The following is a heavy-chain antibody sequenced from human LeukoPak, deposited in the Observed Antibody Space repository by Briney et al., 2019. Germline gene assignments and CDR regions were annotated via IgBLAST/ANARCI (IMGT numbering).Heavy chain of an antibody. CDR1: GGSISSGSHY. CDR2: IYTSGST. D-gene: IGHD3-10*01. J-gene: IGHJ5*02. CDR3: ARESTGFGEFVWFDP. V-gene: IGHV4-61*02. Sequence: SETLSLTCTVSGGSISSGSHYWSWIRQPAGKGLEWIGRIYTSGSTNYNPSLKSRATISIDTSKNQFSLKLTSVTAADTAEYYCARESTGFGEFVWFDPWGQGTLVTVSS.